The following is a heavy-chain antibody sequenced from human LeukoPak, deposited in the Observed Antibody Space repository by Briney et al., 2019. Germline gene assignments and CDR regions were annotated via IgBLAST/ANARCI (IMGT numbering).Heavy chain of an antibody. CDR2: IRYDGSNK. CDR1: GFTFSSYG. D-gene: IGHD1-1*01. CDR3: ARPVTGTYAPLEY. J-gene: IGHJ4*02. Sequence: GGSLRLSCAASGFTFSSYGMHWVRQAPGKGLEWVAFIRYDGSNKYYADSVKGRFTISRDNSKNTLYLHVNSLRPEDTAVYYCARPVTGTYAPLEYWGQGTLVTVSS. V-gene: IGHV3-30*02.